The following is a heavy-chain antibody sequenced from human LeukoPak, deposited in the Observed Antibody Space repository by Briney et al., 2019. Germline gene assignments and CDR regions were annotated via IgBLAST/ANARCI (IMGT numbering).Heavy chain of an antibody. V-gene: IGHV3-48*04. CDR1: GFTFNSYD. CDR3: AKDGTSYYYIYY. Sequence: GGSLRLSCAASGFTFNSYDMTWVRQAPGRGLEWVSYISSSGSTIYYADSVKGRFTISRDNAKNSLYLQMNSLRGDDTAVYYCAKDGTSYYYIYYWGQGTLVTVSS. D-gene: IGHD2/OR15-2a*01. J-gene: IGHJ4*02. CDR2: ISSSGSTI.